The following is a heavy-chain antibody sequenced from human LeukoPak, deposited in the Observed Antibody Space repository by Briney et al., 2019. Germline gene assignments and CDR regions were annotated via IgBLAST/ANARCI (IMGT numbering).Heavy chain of an antibody. CDR3: ATQRYGDYYFDY. J-gene: IGHJ4*02. D-gene: IGHD4-17*01. V-gene: IGHV1-24*01. Sequence: ASVKVSCKVSGYTLTELSMHWVRQAPGKGLEWMGGFDPEDGETIYAQKFQGRVTMTEDTSTDTAYMELSSLRSEDTAVYYCATQRYGDYYFDYWGQGTLVTVSS. CDR1: GYTLTELS. CDR2: FDPEDGET.